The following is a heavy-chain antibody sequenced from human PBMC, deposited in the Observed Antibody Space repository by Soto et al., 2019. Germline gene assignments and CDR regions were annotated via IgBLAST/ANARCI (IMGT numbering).Heavy chain of an antibody. CDR2: IKSKNDGGKI. Sequence: GGTLRLSCAASGFTFNNSWMTTFSNAWMTWVSQTPGKRLEWIGRIKSKNDGGKIDYAASVKSRFTISRDDSKNMLYLQMNSLKIDDTASDYCAITRSGYFIFLHFWGQGTLVTVSS. V-gene: IGHV3-15*01. J-gene: IGHJ1*01. CDR1: GFTFNNSWMTTFSNAW. D-gene: IGHD3-3*01. CDR3: AITRSGYFIFLHF.